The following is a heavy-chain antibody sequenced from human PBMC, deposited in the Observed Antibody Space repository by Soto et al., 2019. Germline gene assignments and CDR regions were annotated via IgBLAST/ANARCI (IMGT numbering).Heavy chain of an antibody. CDR3: ARSYDILTGYSDLIYYFDY. J-gene: IGHJ4*02. Sequence: GGSLRLSCAASGFTFSSYGMHWVRQAPGKGLEWVSFISSSSSTIYYADSVKGRFTISRDNAKNSLYLQMNSLRDEDTAVYYCARSYDILTGYSDLIYYFDYWGQGTLVTVSS. D-gene: IGHD3-9*01. V-gene: IGHV3-48*02. CDR1: GFTFSSYG. CDR2: ISSSSSTI.